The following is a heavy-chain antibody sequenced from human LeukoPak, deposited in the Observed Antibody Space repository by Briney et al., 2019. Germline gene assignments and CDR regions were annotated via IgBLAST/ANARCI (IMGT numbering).Heavy chain of an antibody. J-gene: IGHJ4*02. CDR1: GSTFTTHW. D-gene: IGHD1/OR15-1a*01. CDR3: ATSESQTRFDF. V-gene: IGHV5-51*01. CDR2: IFPGDSDT. Sequence: GASLQISCKGSGSTFTTHWISWGRQLPGKGLEGMGIIFPGDSDTTYSPYFEGPVTISADKSINTAYLQWSSLKASDTAMYYCATSESQTRFDFWGQGTLVTVSS.